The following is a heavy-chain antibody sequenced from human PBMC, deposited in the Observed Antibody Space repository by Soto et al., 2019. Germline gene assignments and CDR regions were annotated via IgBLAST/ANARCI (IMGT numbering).Heavy chain of an antibody. CDR3: AKRPAATLPLDY. CDR2: ISGSGGST. J-gene: IGHJ4*02. V-gene: IGHV3-23*01. Sequence: EVQLLESGGGLVQPGGSLRLSCAASGFTFSSYAMSWVRQATGKGLEWVSAISGSGGSTYYADSVKGRFTISRDNSKHTLYLQMNSLRAEDTAVYYCAKRPAATLPLDYWGQGTLVTVSS. D-gene: IGHD2-2*01. CDR1: GFTFSSYA.